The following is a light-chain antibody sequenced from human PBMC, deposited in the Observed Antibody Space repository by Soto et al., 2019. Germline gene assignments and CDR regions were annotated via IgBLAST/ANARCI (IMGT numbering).Light chain of an antibody. CDR2: GAS. CDR1: QSVSSSY. J-gene: IGKJ3*01. CDR3: QQFGSSPLFT. Sequence: EIVLTQSPGTLSLCPGERATLSCRASQSVSSSYLAWCQQKPGQAPRLLIYGASSRATGIPDRFSGSGSGTDFTLTISRLEPEDFAVYYCQQFGSSPLFTFGPGTKVDVK. V-gene: IGKV3-20*01.